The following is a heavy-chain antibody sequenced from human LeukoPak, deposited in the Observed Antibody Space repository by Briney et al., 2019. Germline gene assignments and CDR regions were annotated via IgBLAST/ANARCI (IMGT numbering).Heavy chain of an antibody. CDR1: GFTFSSYW. D-gene: IGHD4-17*01. J-gene: IGHJ5*02. CDR2: TNSDGSST. CDR3: ARGGDYVGFVSWFDP. Sequence: GGSLRLSCAASGFTFSSYWMHWVRQAPGKGLVWGSRTNSDGSSTSYTCYVKGRITSSRDNAKDTLYLQMNSLRDEDTAVYYCARGGDYVGFVSWFDPWGQGTLVTVSS. V-gene: IGHV3-74*01.